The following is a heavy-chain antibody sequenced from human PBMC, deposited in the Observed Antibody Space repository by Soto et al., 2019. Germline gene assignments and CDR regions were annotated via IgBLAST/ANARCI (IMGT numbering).Heavy chain of an antibody. CDR2: IYYSGST. J-gene: IGHJ4*02. V-gene: IGHV4-31*03. CDR1: GGSISSGGYY. CDR3: ARDDATFGVLPIL. Sequence: SETLSLTCTVSGGSISSGGYYWSWIRQHPGKGLEWIGYIYYSGSTYYNPSLKSRVTISVDTSKNQFSLKLSSVTAADTAVYYCARDDATFGVLPILWGQGTLVTVSS. D-gene: IGHD3-10*01.